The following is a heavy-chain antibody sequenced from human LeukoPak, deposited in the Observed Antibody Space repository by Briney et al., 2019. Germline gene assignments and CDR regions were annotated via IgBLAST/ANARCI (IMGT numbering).Heavy chain of an antibody. CDR1: GGSFSGYY. Sequence: SETLSLTCAVYGGSFSGYYWSWIRQPPRKGLEWIVEINHSGSTNYNPSLKSRVTISVDTSKNQFSLKLSSVTAADTAVYYCARGEDGTGDYRPTYFDSWGQGTLVTVSS. V-gene: IGHV4-34*01. CDR3: ARGEDGTGDYRPTYFDS. D-gene: IGHD4-17*01. J-gene: IGHJ4*02. CDR2: INHSGST.